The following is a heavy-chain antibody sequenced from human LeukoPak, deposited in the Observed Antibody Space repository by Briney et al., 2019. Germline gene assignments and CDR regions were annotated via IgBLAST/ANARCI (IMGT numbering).Heavy chain of an antibody. Sequence: GGSLRLSCAASGFTFSSYAMGWVRQAPGKGLEWVSAISGSGGSTYYADSVKGRFTISRDTSKNTLYLQMNSLRAEDTAVYYCAKPGYCSSTSCYIPPNDAFDIWGQGTMVTVSS. V-gene: IGHV3-23*01. D-gene: IGHD2-2*02. J-gene: IGHJ3*02. CDR3: AKPGYCSSTSCYIPPNDAFDI. CDR2: ISGSGGST. CDR1: GFTFSSYA.